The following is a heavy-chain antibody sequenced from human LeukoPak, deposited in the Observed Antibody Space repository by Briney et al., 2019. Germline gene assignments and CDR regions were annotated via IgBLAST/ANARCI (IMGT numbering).Heavy chain of an antibody. Sequence: SETLSLTCAVYGGSFSGYYWSWIRQPPGKGLEWIGEINHSGSTNYNPSLKSQVTISVDTSKNQFSLKLSSVTAADTAVYYCARHARGLRYFDWLSRGAFDIWGQGTMVTVSS. D-gene: IGHD3-9*01. V-gene: IGHV4-34*01. J-gene: IGHJ3*02. CDR1: GGSFSGYY. CDR3: ARHARGLRYFDWLSRGAFDI. CDR2: INHSGST.